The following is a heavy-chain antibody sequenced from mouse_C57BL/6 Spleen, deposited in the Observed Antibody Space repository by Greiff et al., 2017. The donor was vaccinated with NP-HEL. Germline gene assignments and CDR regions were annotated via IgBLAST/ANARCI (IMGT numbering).Heavy chain of an antibody. V-gene: IGHV14-4*01. CDR1: GFNIKDDY. D-gene: IGHD2-5*01. Sequence: VQLQQSGAELVRPGASVKLSCTASGFNIKDDYMHWVKQRPEQGLEWIGWIDPENGDTEYASKFQGKATITADTSSNTAYLQLSSLTSEDTAVYYCTTSNYGDYWGQGTSVTVSS. CDR3: TTSNYGDY. J-gene: IGHJ4*01. CDR2: IDPENGDT.